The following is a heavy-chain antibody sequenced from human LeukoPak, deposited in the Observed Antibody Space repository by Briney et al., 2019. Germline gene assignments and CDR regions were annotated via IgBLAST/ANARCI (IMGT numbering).Heavy chain of an antibody. D-gene: IGHD2-15*01. J-gene: IGHJ5*02. V-gene: IGHV3-74*01. CDR1: GFTFSSYW. CDR3: VRGGPSTWS. Sequence: PGGSLRLSCAASGFTFSSYWMHWVRQVPGKGPVWVARINDDGSDTVYADSVKGRFTISRDDAKNMLFLQMNSLRGEDTAVYHCVRGGPSTWSWGQGTLVTVSS. CDR2: INDDGSDT.